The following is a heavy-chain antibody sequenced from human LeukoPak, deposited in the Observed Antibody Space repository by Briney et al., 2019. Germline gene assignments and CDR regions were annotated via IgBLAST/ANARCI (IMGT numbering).Heavy chain of an antibody. CDR2: ISFDGRNK. J-gene: IGHJ4*02. D-gene: IGHD1-1*01. Sequence: PGGSLRLSCAASGFTFSNYGMPWVRQAPGKGLEWVAVISFDGRNKYYADSVAGRFTISRDNSKNTLYLQMSSLRGEDTAEYYCAKEVQGRSHLENWGQGTLVTVSS. CDR3: AKEVQGRSHLEN. CDR1: GFTFSNYG. V-gene: IGHV3-30*18.